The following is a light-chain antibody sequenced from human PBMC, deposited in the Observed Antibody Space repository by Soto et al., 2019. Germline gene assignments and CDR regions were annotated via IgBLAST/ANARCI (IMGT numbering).Light chain of an antibody. CDR1: QSVRSN. CDR3: QQYDNWPPRYT. CDR2: DAS. J-gene: IGKJ2*01. Sequence: EIVMTQSPATLSVSPGERATLSCRASQSVRSNLAWYQQKPGQAPRLLIYDASTRATGVPARFSGSGSGTEFTLTISSLQSEDFALYYCQQYDNWPPRYTFGQGTKLEIK. V-gene: IGKV3-15*01.